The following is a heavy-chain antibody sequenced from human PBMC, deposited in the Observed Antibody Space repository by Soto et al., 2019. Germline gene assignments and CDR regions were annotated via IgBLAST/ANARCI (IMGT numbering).Heavy chain of an antibody. CDR1: GGSISSGGYY. CDR3: ARVYVTIFGVVIKNRGYFDP. V-gene: IGHV4-31*03. Sequence: QVQLQESGPGLVKPSQTLSLTCTVSGGSISSGGYYWSWIRQHPGKGLEWIGYIYYSGSTYYNPSLKSRVTISVDTAENQFSLKLSSVTAADTAVYYCARVYVTIFGVVIKNRGYFDPWGQGTLVTVSS. D-gene: IGHD3-3*01. J-gene: IGHJ5*02. CDR2: IYYSGST.